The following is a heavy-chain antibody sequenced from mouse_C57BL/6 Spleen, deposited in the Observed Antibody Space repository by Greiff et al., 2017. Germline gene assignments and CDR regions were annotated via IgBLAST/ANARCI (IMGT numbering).Heavy chain of an antibody. CDR1: GFTFSSYT. Sequence: EVKVVESGGGLVKPGGSLKLSCAASGFTFSSYTMSWVRQTPEKRLEWVATISGGGGNTYYPDSVKGRFTISRDNAKNTLYLQMSSLRSEDTALYYCASVLRGYYSMDYWGQGTSVTVSS. CDR3: ASVLRGYYSMDY. J-gene: IGHJ4*01. CDR2: ISGGGGNT. D-gene: IGHD1-1*01. V-gene: IGHV5-9*01.